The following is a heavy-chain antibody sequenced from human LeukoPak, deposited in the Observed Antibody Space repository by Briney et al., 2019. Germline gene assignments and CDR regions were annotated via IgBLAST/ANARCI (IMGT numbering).Heavy chain of an antibody. Sequence: SETLSLTCVVYGGSFSGYYWSWIRQPPGKGLEWIGEINHSGNTNYKPSLKSRVTISVDTPKNQFSLKLSSVTAADTAVYYCARALGSYSGYDYYWFDSWGQGTLVTVSS. D-gene: IGHD5-12*01. J-gene: IGHJ5*01. CDR1: GGSFSGYY. CDR2: INHSGNT. V-gene: IGHV4-34*01. CDR3: ARALGSYSGYDYYWFDS.